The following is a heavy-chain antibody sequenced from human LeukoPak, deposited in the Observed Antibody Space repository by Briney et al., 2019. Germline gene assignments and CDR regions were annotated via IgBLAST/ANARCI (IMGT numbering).Heavy chain of an antibody. CDR3: ARGGAFDI. Sequence: GGSLRLSCAASGFMFSRYWMSWVRQAPGKGLEWVSVIYSGGSTYYADSVKGRFTISRDNPKNTLYLQMNSLRAEDTAVYYCARGGAFDIWGQGTVVTVSS. CDR2: IYSGGST. D-gene: IGHD3-16*01. J-gene: IGHJ3*02. V-gene: IGHV3-53*01. CDR1: GFMFSRYW.